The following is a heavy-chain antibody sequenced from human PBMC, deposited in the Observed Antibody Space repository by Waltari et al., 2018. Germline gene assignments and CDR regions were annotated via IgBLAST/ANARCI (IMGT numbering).Heavy chain of an antibody. CDR2: ISYDGSDE. V-gene: IGHV3-30*03. CDR1: GFTFNYFD. J-gene: IGHJ3*02. CDR3: AFWLGEPYSENALDT. D-gene: IGHD3-10*01. Sequence: QEQLVESGEGGVQTGESLRRSCAASGFTFNYFDQPWVRQAPGKGLEWVSVISYDGSDEYYADSMKGRFTISRDNSKNTLYLQMSSLRREDTAVYYCAFWLGEPYSENALDTWGQGTMVTVSS.